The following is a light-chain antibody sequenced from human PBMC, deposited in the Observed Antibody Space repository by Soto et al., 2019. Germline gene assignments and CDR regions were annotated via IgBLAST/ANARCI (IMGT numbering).Light chain of an antibody. J-gene: IGLJ1*01. CDR2: DVS. V-gene: IGLV2-14*01. CDR1: SNDVGGYNY. Sequence: QSVVTQPVSVSGSPGQSITMSCTGTSNDVGGYNYVSWYQQHPGKAPKLMIYDVSNRPSGVSNRFSGSKSGNTASLTISGLQAEDEADYYCSSYTSSRTLSVFGTGTKVTVL. CDR3: SSYTSSRTLSV.